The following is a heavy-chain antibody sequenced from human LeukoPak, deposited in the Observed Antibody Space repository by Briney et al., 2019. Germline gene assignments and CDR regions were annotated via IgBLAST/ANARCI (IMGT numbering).Heavy chain of an antibody. CDR1: GGSFSGYY. D-gene: IGHD1-1*01. CDR2: ISHTGDTT. Sequence: SETLSLTCAVYGGSFSGYYWTLLRQTPGKGLEWIGEISHTGDTTNYNPSLKSRVTISVDSSKNQFSLKVTSVTAADTGVYYCARVPDITARPCDSWGPGTLVTVSS. V-gene: IGHV4-34*01. J-gene: IGHJ4*02. CDR3: ARVPDITARPCDS.